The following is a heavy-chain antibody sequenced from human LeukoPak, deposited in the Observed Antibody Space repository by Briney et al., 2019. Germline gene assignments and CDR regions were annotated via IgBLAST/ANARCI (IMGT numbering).Heavy chain of an antibody. CDR3: ARDRRDGYNYWYFDL. D-gene: IGHD5-24*01. J-gene: IGHJ2*01. V-gene: IGHV1-18*01. CDR2: ISAYNGNT. Sequence: ASEKVSCKASGYTFTSYGISWVRQAPGQGLEWMGWISAYNGNTNYAQKLQGRVTMTTDTSTSTAYMELRSLRSDDTAVYYCARDRRDGYNYWYFDLWGRGTLVTVSS. CDR1: GYTFTSYG.